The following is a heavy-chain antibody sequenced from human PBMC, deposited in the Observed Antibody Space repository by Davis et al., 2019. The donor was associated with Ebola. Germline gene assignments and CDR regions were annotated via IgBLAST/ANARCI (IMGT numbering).Heavy chain of an antibody. D-gene: IGHD6-19*01. CDR1: GYCLTTYW. CDR3: VKILGSWRVGGGHHFDY. Sequence: GESLKTSCKGSGYCLTTYWIGLVRQISRKGLEWMGSIYPGDYTTRYSPSFQGQVNIPADKSITTAYLQWSSLKASDTAMYYCVKILGSWRVGGGHHFDYWGQGTPVTVSS. CDR2: IYPGDYTT. J-gene: IGHJ4*02. V-gene: IGHV5-51*01.